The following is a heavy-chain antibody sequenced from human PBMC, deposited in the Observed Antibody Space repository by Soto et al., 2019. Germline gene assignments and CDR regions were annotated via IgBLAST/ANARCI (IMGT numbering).Heavy chain of an antibody. Sequence: LILSFAATGCTCDDSTMHWIRHAQGKGLEWVSLISWDGGSTYYADSVKGRFTISRDNSKNSLYLQMNSLRTEDTALYYCAKDRGSSGYNQYGMDGWGQGTKVTFSS. J-gene: IGHJ6*02. V-gene: IGHV3-43*01. CDR3: AKDRGSSGYNQYGMDG. D-gene: IGHD3-22*01. CDR1: GCTCDDST. CDR2: ISWDGGST.